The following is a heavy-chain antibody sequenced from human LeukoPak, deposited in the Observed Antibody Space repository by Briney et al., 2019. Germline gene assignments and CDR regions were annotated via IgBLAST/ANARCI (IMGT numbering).Heavy chain of an antibody. D-gene: IGHD3-22*01. J-gene: IGHJ6*02. CDR2: INHSGST. CDR3: ARGQSGYYHYYYYGMDV. V-gene: IGHV4-34*01. CDR1: GGSFSGYY. Sequence: PSETLSLTCAVYGGSFSGYYWSWIRQPPGKGLEWIGEINHSGSTNYNPSLKSRVTISVDTSKNQFSLKLSSVTAADTAVYYCARGQSGYYHYYYYGMDVWGQGTTVTVSS.